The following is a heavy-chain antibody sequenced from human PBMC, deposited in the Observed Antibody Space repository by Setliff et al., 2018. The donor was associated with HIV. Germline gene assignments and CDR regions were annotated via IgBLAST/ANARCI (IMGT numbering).Heavy chain of an antibody. CDR3: VRALYGEYGGDLNWLDP. CDR1: GYSFINYA. V-gene: IGHV7-4-1*02. CDR2: INTQTGSP. J-gene: IGHJ5*02. Sequence: ASVKVSCKASGYSFINYAMNWVRQAPGQGLEWMGWINTQTGSPTYAQAFTGRFVFSVDTSVTTAYLQISGLKADDTAVYYCVRALYGEYGGDLNWLDPWGQGTLVTVSS. D-gene: IGHD4-17*01.